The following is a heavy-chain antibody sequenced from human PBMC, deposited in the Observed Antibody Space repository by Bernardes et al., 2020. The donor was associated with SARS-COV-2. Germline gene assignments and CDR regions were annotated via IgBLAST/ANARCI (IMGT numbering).Heavy chain of an antibody. V-gene: IGHV3-73*01. J-gene: IGHJ3*01. CDR2: IRSKTNNYAT. CDR3: TQKKYCRFGTCSGEGFEV. D-gene: IGHD2-15*01. CDR1: GFMFNGSS. Sequence: GGSLRLSCAASGFMFNGSSIHWVRQASGRGLEWVGRIRSKTNNYATTHAASVKGRFTISREDSRNMAYLHMSSLKTEDTAVYYCTQKKYCRFGTCSGEGFEVWGQGTLVIVSS.